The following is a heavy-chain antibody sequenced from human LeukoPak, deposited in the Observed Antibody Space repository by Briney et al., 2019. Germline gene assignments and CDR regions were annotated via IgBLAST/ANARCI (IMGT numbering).Heavy chain of an antibody. CDR3: ARGIAARRSGYYFDF. Sequence: SETLSLTCTVSGGSISSYYWSWVRQPPGKGLEWVGCIYYSGGANYNPSLKGRVTISVDTSKNKFSLKLSSVTAADTAVYDCARGIAARRSGYYFDFWGQGTLVTVSS. J-gene: IGHJ4*02. V-gene: IGHV4-59*01. CDR2: IYYSGGA. D-gene: IGHD6-6*01. CDR1: GGSISSYY.